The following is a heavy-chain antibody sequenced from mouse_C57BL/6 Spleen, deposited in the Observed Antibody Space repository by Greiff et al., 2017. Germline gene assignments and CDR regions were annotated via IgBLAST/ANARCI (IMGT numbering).Heavy chain of an antibody. CDR3: ARLGYYDWFAD. CDR1: GYTFTSYW. Sequence: QVQLQQSGAELVKPGASVKLSCKASGYTFTSYWMQWVKQRPGQGLEWIGEIDPSDSYTNYNQKFKGKATLTVDTSSSTAYMQLSSLTSEDSAVYYCARLGYYDWFADWGQGTLVTVSA. CDR2: IDPSDSYT. V-gene: IGHV1-50*01. D-gene: IGHD2-4*01. J-gene: IGHJ3*01.